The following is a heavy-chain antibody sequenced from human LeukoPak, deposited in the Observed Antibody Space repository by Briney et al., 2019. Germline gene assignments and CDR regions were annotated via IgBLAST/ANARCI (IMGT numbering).Heavy chain of an antibody. CDR3: ARGGSMATPPTPYFDY. D-gene: IGHD5-24*01. V-gene: IGHV3-33*08. CDR2: IWYDGSNK. CDR1: GFTFSSYG. J-gene: IGHJ4*02. Sequence: GGSLRLSCAASGFTFSSYGMHWVRQALGKGLEWVAVIWYDGSNKYYADSVKGRFTISRDNSKNTLYLQMNSLRAEDTAVYYCARGGSMATPPTPYFDYWGQGTLVTVSS.